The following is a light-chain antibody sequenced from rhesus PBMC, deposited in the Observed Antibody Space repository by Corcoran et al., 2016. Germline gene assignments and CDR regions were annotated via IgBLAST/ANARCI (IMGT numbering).Light chain of an antibody. CDR3: QIYGSSPVT. CDR1: KSVSTY. J-gene: IGKJ4*01. CDR2: GAS. V-gene: IGKV3-53*01. Sequence: QVIWTQSPATLSLSQGERATLSCRASKSVSTYLPWYQQKPGQAPSPLIYGASSRATGIPDRFSGSGSGTEFTLTISSLEPEDFAVYYCQIYGSSPVTFGGGTKVELK.